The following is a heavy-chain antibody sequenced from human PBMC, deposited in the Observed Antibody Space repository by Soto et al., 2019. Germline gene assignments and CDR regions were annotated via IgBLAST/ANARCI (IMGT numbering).Heavy chain of an antibody. V-gene: IGHV3-23*01. Sequence: QPGGSLRLSCAVSGFTFSNHAMSWVRQAPGKGLEKVSVISKSGDGIYNADSVKGRFTISRDNSKDTLYLQMNSLRAEDTAVYYCAKGESLYTSSQFDYWGQGTLVTVSS. CDR1: GFTFSNHA. CDR3: AKGESLYTSSQFDY. D-gene: IGHD6-13*01. J-gene: IGHJ4*02. CDR2: ISKSGDGI.